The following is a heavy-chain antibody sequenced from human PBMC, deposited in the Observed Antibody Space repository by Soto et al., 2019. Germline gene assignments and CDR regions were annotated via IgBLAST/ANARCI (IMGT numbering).Heavy chain of an antibody. Sequence: PGGSLRLSCAASGFTFSSYGLHWVRQAPGKGLEWVALISYDGSNKDYADSVQGRFTISRDNSKNTLSLQMNSLRAEDTAVYYCAKEYSSTWYYFDCWGQGTLVTVS. CDR3: AKEYSSTWYYFDC. J-gene: IGHJ4*02. V-gene: IGHV3-30*18. CDR1: GFTFSSYG. D-gene: IGHD6-13*01. CDR2: ISYDGSNK.